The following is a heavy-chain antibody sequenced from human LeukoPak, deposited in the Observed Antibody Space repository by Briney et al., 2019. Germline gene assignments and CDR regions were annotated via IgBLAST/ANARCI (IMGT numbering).Heavy chain of an antibody. D-gene: IGHD2-2*02. J-gene: IGHJ6*03. CDR3: ATGIVPAAIYYYYYYMDV. CDR1: GGTFSSYA. Sequence: SVKASCKASGGTFSSYAISWVRQAPGQGLEWMGGIIPIFGTANYAQKFQGRVTITTDESTSTAYMELSSLRSEDTAVYYCATGIVPAAIYYYYYYMDVWGKGTTVTVSS. CDR2: IIPIFGTA. V-gene: IGHV1-69*05.